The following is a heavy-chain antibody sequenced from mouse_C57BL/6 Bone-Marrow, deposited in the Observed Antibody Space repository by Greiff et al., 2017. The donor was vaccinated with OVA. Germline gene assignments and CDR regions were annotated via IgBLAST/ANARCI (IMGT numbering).Heavy chain of an antibody. CDR1: GYTFTSYG. CDR3: ARTDYYGSSYEDDY. CDR2: IYPRSGNT. D-gene: IGHD1-1*01. Sequence: QVQLQQSGAELARPGASVKLSCKASGYTFTSYGVSWVKQRTGQGLEWIGEIYPRSGNTYYNEKFKGKATLTADKSSSTAYMELRSLTSEDSAVYFCARTDYYGSSYEDDYWGQGTTLTVSS. J-gene: IGHJ2*01. V-gene: IGHV1-81*01.